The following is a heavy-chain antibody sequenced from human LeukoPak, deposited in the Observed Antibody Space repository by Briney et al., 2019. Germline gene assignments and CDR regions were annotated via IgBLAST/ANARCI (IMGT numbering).Heavy chain of an antibody. J-gene: IGHJ6*03. CDR2: IIPIFGTA. V-gene: IGHV1-69*05. CDR1: GGTFSSYA. Sequence: SVKVSCKASGGTFSSYAISWVRQALGQGLEWMGGIIPIFGTANYAQKFQVRVTITTDESTSTAYMELSSLRSEDTAVYYCAIGGYSQYYYYMDVWGKGTTVTVSS. CDR3: AIGGYSQYYYYMDV. D-gene: IGHD5-18*01.